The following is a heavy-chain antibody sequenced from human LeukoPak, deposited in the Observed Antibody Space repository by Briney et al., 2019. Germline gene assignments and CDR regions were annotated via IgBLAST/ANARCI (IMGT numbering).Heavy chain of an antibody. CDR2: IKSKTDGGTT. J-gene: IGHJ4*02. V-gene: IGHV3-15*01. Sequence: PGGSLRLSCAASGFTFSNAWMSWVRQASGKGLEWVGRIKSKTDGGTTDYAAPVKGRFTISRDDSKNTLYLQMNSLKTEDTAVYYCTPAEYSGYYAPIDYWGQGTLVTVSS. D-gene: IGHD5-12*01. CDR1: GFTFSNAW. CDR3: TPAEYSGYYAPIDY.